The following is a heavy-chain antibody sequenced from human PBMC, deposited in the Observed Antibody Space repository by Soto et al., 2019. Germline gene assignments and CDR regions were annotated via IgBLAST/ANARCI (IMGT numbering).Heavy chain of an antibody. Sequence: PSETLSLTCTVSGGSISSYYWSWIRQPPGKGLEWIGYIYYSGSTNYNPSLKSRVTISVDTSKNQFSLKLSSVTAADTAVYYCARERYSNYEANFDYWGQGTLVTVSS. J-gene: IGHJ4*02. CDR2: IYYSGST. D-gene: IGHD4-4*01. CDR1: GGSISSYY. CDR3: ARERYSNYEANFDY. V-gene: IGHV4-59*01.